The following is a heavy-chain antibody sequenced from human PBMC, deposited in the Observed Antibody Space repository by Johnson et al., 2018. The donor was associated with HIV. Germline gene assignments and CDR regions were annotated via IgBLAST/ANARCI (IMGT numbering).Heavy chain of an antibody. V-gene: IGHV3-66*01. Sequence: VQLVESGGGLVQPGGSLRLSCAASGFTVSRNYMSWVRQAPGKGLEWVSVIYSGGSTYYADSVKGRFTISRDISKNTLFLQMNSLRLEDSASYYCGWGSGQLFLECLLVGGGFDRWGQGTMVTVSS. CDR3: GWGSGQLFLECLLVGGGFDR. J-gene: IGHJ3*02. CDR1: GFTVSRNY. D-gene: IGHD3-3*01. CDR2: IYSGGST.